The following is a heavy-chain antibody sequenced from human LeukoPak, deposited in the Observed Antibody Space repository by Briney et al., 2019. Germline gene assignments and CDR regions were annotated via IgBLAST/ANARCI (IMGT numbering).Heavy chain of an antibody. Sequence: PSETLSLTCTVSGGSISSSSYYWGWIRQPPGKGLEWIGSIYYSGSTYYNPSLKSRVTISVNTSKNQFSLKLSSVTAADTAVYYCASSSAAGTDYYFDYWGQGTLVTVSS. V-gene: IGHV4-39*07. D-gene: IGHD6-13*01. J-gene: IGHJ4*02. CDR2: IYYSGST. CDR3: ASSSAAGTDYYFDY. CDR1: GGSISSSSYY.